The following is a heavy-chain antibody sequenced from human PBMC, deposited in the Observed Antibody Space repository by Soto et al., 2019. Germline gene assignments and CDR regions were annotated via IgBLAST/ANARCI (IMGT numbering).Heavy chain of an antibody. CDR2: ISGSGGST. D-gene: IGHD3-3*01. J-gene: IGHJ4*02. CDR1: GFTFSSYA. Sequence: EVQLLESGGGLVQPGGSLRLSCAASGFTFSSYAMSWVRQAPGKGLEWVSAISGSGGSTYYADSVTGRFTISRNKSKNTPDLQMNCLRGEDTDVYYCGKGGGSYLRFFCDYWGQGTLVTVSS. CDR3: GKGGGSYLRFFCDY. V-gene: IGHV3-23*01.